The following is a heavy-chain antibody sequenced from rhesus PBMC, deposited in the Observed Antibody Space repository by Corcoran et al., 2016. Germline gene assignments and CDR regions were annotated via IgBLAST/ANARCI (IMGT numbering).Heavy chain of an antibody. CDR1: GGSISSNY. CDR2: IRSGGST. CDR3: ASTYSSGWYDAFDF. V-gene: IGHV4-160*01. D-gene: IGHD6-31*01. J-gene: IGHJ3*01. Sequence: QVQLQQWGEGLVKPSETLSLTCAVYGGSISSNYWSWIRQPPGKGLEWIWRIRSGGSTNYNPSRKSRVTIAIDTSKNQFSLNLRSVTAADTAVYDCASTYSSGWYDAFDFWGQGLRVTVSS.